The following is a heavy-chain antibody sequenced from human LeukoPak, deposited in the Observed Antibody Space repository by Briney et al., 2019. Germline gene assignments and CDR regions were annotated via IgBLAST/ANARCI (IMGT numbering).Heavy chain of an antibody. CDR1: GFTFSSYW. CDR3: ARDLLSLLVPDY. Sequence: PGGSLRLSCAASGFTFSSYWMHWVRQGPGKGLVWVSRINSDGSSTSYADSVKGRFTISRDNAKNSLYLQMNSLRAEDTAVYYCARDLLSLLVPDYWGQGTLVTVSS. V-gene: IGHV3-74*01. D-gene: IGHD3-10*01. CDR2: INSDGSST. J-gene: IGHJ4*02.